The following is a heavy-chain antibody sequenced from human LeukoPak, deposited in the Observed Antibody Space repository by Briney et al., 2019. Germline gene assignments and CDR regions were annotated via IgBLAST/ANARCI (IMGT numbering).Heavy chain of an antibody. J-gene: IGHJ4*02. CDR3: ATQLYGDRFDY. V-gene: IGHV3-23*01. D-gene: IGHD4-17*01. Sequence: GGSLRLSCAASGFTVSSSYMSWVRQAPGKGLEWVSGISGSGGSTYYADSVKGRFTISRDNSKNTLYVEMNSLRAEDTAVYYCATQLYGDRFDYWGQGTLVTVSS. CDR2: ISGSGGST. CDR1: GFTVSSSY.